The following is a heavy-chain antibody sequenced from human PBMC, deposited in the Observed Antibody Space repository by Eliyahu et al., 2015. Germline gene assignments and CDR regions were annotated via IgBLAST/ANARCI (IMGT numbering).Heavy chain of an antibody. CDR2: IKQDGSET. CDR1: GFIFSSYF. J-gene: IGHJ4*01. V-gene: IGHV3-7*01. CDR3: ARGLGAVAV. D-gene: IGHD6-19*01. Sequence: EVQLVESGGGLVQPGGSLRLSCAASGFIFSSYFMXWARHAPGKGLEWVANIKQDGSETYYVDSVKGRFTISRDNAKNSVYLQMSSLRADDTAVYYCARGLGAVAVWGHGTLVTVSS.